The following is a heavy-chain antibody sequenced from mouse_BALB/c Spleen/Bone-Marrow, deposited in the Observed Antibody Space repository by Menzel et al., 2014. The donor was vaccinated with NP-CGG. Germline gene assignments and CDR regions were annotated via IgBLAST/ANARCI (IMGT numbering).Heavy chain of an antibody. J-gene: IGHJ2*01. V-gene: IGHV1-54*01. D-gene: IGHD3-2*01. CDR1: GYAFTNYL. Sequence: VKLMESGAALVRPGTSVKVSCKASGYAFTNYLIEWVKQRPVQGLEWIGVINPGSGGANYNAKFKGKATLTADRSSSTAYMQLSSLTSDDSAVYFCAREWTARAVDYWGQGTTLTASS. CDR2: INPGSGGA. CDR3: AREWTARAVDY.